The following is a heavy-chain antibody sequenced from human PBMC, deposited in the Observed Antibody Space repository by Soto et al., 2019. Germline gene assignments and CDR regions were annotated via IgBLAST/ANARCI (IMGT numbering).Heavy chain of an antibody. CDR2: IIPIFGTA. Sequence: SVKVSCKASGYDVTRYYIHWVRQGPGQGLEWMGGIIPIFGTANYAQKFQGRVTITADKSTSTAYMELSSLRSEDTAVYYCARVGSSGYYTWGQGTLVTVSS. V-gene: IGHV1-69*06. D-gene: IGHD3-22*01. CDR3: ARVGSSGYYT. J-gene: IGHJ4*02. CDR1: GYDVTRYY.